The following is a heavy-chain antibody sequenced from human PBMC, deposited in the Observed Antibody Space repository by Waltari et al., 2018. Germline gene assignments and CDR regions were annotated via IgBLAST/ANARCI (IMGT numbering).Heavy chain of an antibody. CDR2: IIPIFVTA. J-gene: IGHJ1*01. CDR1: GGTFSSYA. V-gene: IGHV1-69*05. Sequence: QVQLVQSGAEVKKPGSSVKVSCKASGGTFSSYAISWVRQAPGQGLEWMGGIIPIFVTANYAQQFQVRVTITTDESTSTAYMELSSVTAADTAVYYCARGNRLRGTYSSSWYFQHWGQGTLVTVSS. CDR3: ARGNRLRGTYSSSWYFQH. D-gene: IGHD6-13*01.